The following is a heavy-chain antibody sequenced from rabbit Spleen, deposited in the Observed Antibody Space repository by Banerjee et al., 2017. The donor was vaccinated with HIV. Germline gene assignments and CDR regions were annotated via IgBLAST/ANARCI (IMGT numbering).Heavy chain of an antibody. D-gene: IGHD4-1*01. CDR1: GFSFSDREV. CDR2: INAYTAKP. V-gene: IGHV1S45*01. CDR3: ARAIVPWLGLTRLDL. Sequence: QEQLVESGGGLVKPEGSLTLTCKASGFSFSDREVMCWVRQAPGKGLQWIACINAYTAKPVYATWAKGRFTISSDNAQSTVDLKMTSLTAADTATYFCARAIVPWLGLTRLDLWGPGTLVTVS. J-gene: IGHJ6*01.